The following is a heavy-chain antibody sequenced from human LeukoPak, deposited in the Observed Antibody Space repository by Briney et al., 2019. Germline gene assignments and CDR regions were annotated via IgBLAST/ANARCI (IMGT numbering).Heavy chain of an antibody. CDR1: RFSFSVHA. V-gene: IGHV3-23*01. Sequence: GGSLRLSCAASRFSFSVHAMSWVRQAPGKGLEWVSTIGSPDQTYYADAVKGRFTIFRDNSKATLYLQMNSLGAEDTAVYYCAKREFSSGWTSFASWGQGTLVTVSS. CDR2: IGSPDQT. J-gene: IGHJ4*02. D-gene: IGHD6-19*01. CDR3: AKREFSSGWTSFAS.